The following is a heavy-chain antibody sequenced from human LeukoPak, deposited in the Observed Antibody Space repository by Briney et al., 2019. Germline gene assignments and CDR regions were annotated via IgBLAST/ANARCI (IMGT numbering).Heavy chain of an antibody. CDR1: GYTFTSYD. D-gene: IGHD3-10*01. J-gene: IGHJ3*02. CDR2: MNPNSGNT. Sequence: ASVKVSCKASGYTFTSYDITWVRQATGQGLEWMGWMNPNSGNTGYAQKFQGRVTITRNTSISTAYMELSSLRSEDTAVYYCARGYGSGSYRPVRYAFDIWGQGTMVTVSS. CDR3: ARGYGSGSYRPVRYAFDI. V-gene: IGHV1-8*03.